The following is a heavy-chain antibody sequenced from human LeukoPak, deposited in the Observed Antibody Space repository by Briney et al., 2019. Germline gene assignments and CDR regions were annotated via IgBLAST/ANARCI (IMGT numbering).Heavy chain of an antibody. CDR1: GYTFTSYG. CDR2: ISAYNGNT. CDR3: ARGMGITIFGVVTHYYYYYMDV. J-gene: IGHJ6*03. D-gene: IGHD3-3*01. Sequence: ASVKVSCKASGYTFTSYGISWVRQAPGQGLEWMGWISAYNGNTNYAQKLQGRVTMTTDTSTSTAYMELRSLRSDDTAVYYCARGMGITIFGVVTHYYYYYMDVWGKGTTVTVSS. V-gene: IGHV1-18*01.